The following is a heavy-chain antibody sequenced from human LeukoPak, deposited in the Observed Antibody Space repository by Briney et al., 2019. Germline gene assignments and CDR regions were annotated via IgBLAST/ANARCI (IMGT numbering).Heavy chain of an antibody. CDR2: ISDDGSIT. D-gene: IGHD5-18*01. J-gene: IGHJ2*01. Sequence: GGSLRLSCTASGFTLSSFGMHWVRQAPGKGLEWVAVISDDGSITYYADSVKGRFTISRDNSKNTLYLQLNSLRTEDTAVYYCAKDADTATIIYWYFDLWGRGTLVTVSS. CDR3: AKDADTATIIYWYFDL. CDR1: GFTLSSFG. V-gene: IGHV3-30*18.